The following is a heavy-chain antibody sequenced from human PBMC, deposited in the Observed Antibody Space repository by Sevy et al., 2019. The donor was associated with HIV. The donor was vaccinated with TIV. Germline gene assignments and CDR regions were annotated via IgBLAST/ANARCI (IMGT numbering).Heavy chain of an antibody. J-gene: IGHJ4*02. Sequence: GGSLRLSCAASGFTFSSYAMHWVRQAPGKGLEWVAVISYDGSNKYYADSVKGRFTISRDNSKNTLYLQMNSLRAEDTAVYYCASVGGYGGNSVPPNDYWGQGTLVTVSS. CDR3: ASVGGYGGNSVPPNDY. V-gene: IGHV3-30*04. D-gene: IGHD2-21*02. CDR1: GFTFSSYA. CDR2: ISYDGSNK.